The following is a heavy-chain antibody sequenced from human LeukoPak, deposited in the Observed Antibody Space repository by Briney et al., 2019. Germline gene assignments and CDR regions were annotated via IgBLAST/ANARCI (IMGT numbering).Heavy chain of an antibody. Sequence: GGSLRLSCAASGFSVSSNYMSWARQAAGKGPEWVSVIYGGGSTYYTDAVKGRFTISRDNSKNALYLQMNSLRAEDTAVYYCARGGYSSGYNAEYWGQGILVIVSS. CDR3: ARGGYSSGYNAEY. V-gene: IGHV3-66*01. CDR2: IYGGGST. J-gene: IGHJ4*02. CDR1: GFSVSSNY. D-gene: IGHD3-22*01.